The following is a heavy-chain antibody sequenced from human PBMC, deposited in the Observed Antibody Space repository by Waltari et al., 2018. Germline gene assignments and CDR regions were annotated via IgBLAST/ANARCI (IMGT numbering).Heavy chain of an antibody. D-gene: IGHD1-26*01. CDR2: INPNSGGT. CDR3: ASFQGKWELLHAFDI. Sequence: QVQLVQSGAEVKKPGASVKVSCKASGYTFTGYYMHWVRQAPGQGLEWMGRINPNSGGTNYAQKFQGRVTMTRDTSISTAYMELSRLRSDDTAVYYCASFQGKWELLHAFDIWGQGTMVTVSS. V-gene: IGHV1-2*06. J-gene: IGHJ3*02. CDR1: GYTFTGYY.